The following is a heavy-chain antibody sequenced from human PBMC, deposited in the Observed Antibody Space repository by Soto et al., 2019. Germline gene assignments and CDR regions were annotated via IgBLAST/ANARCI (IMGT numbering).Heavy chain of an antibody. Sequence: GASVKVSCKASGHSFTDYHIHWVRQDPGQGLEWLGRINPKSGGTSTAQKFQGWVTMTTDTSISTASMELTRLTSDDTAIYYCARGDSTDCSNGVCSFFYNHDMDVWGQGTTVTVSS. D-gene: IGHD2-8*01. J-gene: IGHJ6*02. CDR2: INPKSGGT. V-gene: IGHV1-2*04. CDR3: ARGDSTDCSNGVCSFFYNHDMDV. CDR1: GHSFTDYH.